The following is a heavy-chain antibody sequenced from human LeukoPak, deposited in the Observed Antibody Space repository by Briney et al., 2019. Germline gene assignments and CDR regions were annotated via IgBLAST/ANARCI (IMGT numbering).Heavy chain of an antibody. CDR2: INWNGGST. CDR1: GFTFDDYG. D-gene: IGHD3-3*01. CDR3: ARTYYDFWSGYYTGPGDY. J-gene: IGHJ4*02. Sequence: PGGSLRLSCAASGFTFDDYGMSWVRQAPGKGLEWVSGINWNGGSTAYADSAKGRFTISRDNAKNSLYLQMNSLRAEDTALYYCARTYYDFWSGYYTGPGDYWGQGTLVTVSS. V-gene: IGHV3-20*04.